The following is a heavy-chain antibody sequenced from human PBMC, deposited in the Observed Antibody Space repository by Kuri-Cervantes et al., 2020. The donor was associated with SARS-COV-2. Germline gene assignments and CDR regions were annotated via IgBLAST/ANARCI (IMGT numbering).Heavy chain of an antibody. Sequence: ESLKISCTVSGGSISSYYWSWIRQPPGKGLEWIGYIYYSGSTNYNPSLKSRVTISVDTPKNQFSLKLSSVTAADTAVYYCARHRVHVYFDYWGQGTLVTVSS. D-gene: IGHD1-1*01. J-gene: IGHJ4*02. V-gene: IGHV4-59*08. CDR1: GGSISSYY. CDR3: ARHRVHVYFDY. CDR2: IYYSGST.